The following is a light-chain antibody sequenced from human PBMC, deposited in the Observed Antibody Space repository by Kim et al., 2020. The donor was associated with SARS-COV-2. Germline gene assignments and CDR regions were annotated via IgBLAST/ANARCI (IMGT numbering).Light chain of an antibody. V-gene: IGLV5-37*01. CDR1: DSNGEQGN. J-gene: IGLJ3*02. CDR3: MIGPTSESGV. Sequence: DSNGEQGNVDGYQQKAGSPPGELLYGYSDTKKGQGSGAPSRGSGSKDASANAGILLISGIQSEEEADYYCMIGPTSESGVLGGGTQLTVL. CDR2: GYSDTKK.